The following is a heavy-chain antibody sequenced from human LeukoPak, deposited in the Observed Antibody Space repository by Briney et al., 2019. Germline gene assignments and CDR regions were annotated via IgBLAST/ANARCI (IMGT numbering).Heavy chain of an antibody. CDR3: ARAMRTASSGATPRRSFDY. CDR2: INPSGGST. CDR1: GYTFTSYY. J-gene: IGHJ4*02. D-gene: IGHD1-26*01. Sequence: GASVKVSCKASGYTFTSYYMHWVRQVPGQGLEWMGIINPSGGSTSYAQKFQGRVTMTRDTSTSTVYMELSSLRSEDTAVYYCARAMRTASSGATPRRSFDYWGQGTLVTVSS. V-gene: IGHV1-46*01.